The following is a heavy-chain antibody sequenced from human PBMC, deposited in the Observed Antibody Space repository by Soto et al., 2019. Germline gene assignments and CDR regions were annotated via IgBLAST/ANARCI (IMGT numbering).Heavy chain of an antibody. CDR3: ARKVDTAMEYYFDY. Sequence: TQSLTCTLSGGSSSRGDYYWGWIRQPPGKGLEWIGYIYYSGSTYYNPSLKSRVTISVDTSKNQFSLKLSSVTAADTAVYYCARKVDTAMEYYFDYWGQGTLVTVSS. D-gene: IGHD5-18*01. CDR2: IYYSGST. V-gene: IGHV4-30-4*01. CDR1: GGSSSRGDYY. J-gene: IGHJ4*02.